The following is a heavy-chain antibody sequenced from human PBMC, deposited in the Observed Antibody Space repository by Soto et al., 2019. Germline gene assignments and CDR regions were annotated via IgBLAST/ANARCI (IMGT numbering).Heavy chain of an antibody. CDR2: IKHDGSVQ. CDR3: ARAPYSNGWYRFDL. Sequence: GGSLRLSCEASEFTFSGYWMSWVRQAPGKGLEWVADIKHDGSVQYYVDSVKGRFTISRDNAKKLLYLQMNGLRAEDTALYYCARAPYSNGWYRFDLWGQGALVTVSS. J-gene: IGHJ4*02. D-gene: IGHD6-19*01. CDR1: EFTFSGYW. V-gene: IGHV3-7*03.